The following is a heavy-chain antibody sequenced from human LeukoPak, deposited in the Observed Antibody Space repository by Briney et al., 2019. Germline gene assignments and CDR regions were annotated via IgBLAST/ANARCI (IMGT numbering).Heavy chain of an antibody. D-gene: IGHD6-13*01. CDR3: ARGRIAAAGISGRYYYYGMDV. J-gene: IGHJ6*02. CDR2: IYYSGST. V-gene: IGHV4-61*01. Sequence: PSETLSLTCTVSGGSVSSGSYYWSWIRQPPGKGLEWIGYIYYSGSTNYNPSLKSRVTISVDTSKNQFSLKLSSVTAADTAVYYCARGRIAAAGISGRYYYYGMDVWGQGTTVTVSS. CDR1: GGSVSSGSYY.